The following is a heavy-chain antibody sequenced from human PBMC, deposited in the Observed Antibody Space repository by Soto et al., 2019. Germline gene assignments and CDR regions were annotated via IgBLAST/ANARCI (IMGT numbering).Heavy chain of an antibody. CDR1: GGTFSSYA. D-gene: IGHD3-3*01. CDR2: IIPIFGTA. V-gene: IGHV1-69*19. J-gene: IGHJ5*02. CDR3: GGVGGVDFWRGNRKWFDP. Sequence: QVQLVQSGAEVKKPGSSVKVSCKASGGTFSSYAISWVRQAPGQGLEWMGGIIPIFGTANYAQKFQGRVKITADESPSQGSKELGSLGSEDKAANFCGGVGGVDFWRGNRKWFDPWGQGTLVTVSS.